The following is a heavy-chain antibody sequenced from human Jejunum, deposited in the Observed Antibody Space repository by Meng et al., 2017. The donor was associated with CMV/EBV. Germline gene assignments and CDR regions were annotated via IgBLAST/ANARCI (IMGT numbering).Heavy chain of an antibody. D-gene: IGHD3-10*01. V-gene: IGHV4-59*01. Sequence: QVPLQESCPGLVRPSETLSLTCSVSGDSMSGYYWSWIRQSPGKRLEWIGYIYFIGDIKYNPSLKSRVAISPDTSKNQFSLRLTSVTAADTAVYYCARKGLDGWDYFDYWGQGILVTVSS. CDR1: GDSMSGYY. J-gene: IGHJ4*02. CDR2: IYFIGDI. CDR3: ARKGLDGWDYFDY.